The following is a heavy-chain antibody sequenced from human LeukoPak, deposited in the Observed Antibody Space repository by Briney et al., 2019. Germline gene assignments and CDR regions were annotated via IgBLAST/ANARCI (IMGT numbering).Heavy chain of an antibody. Sequence: SETLSLTCTVSGGSISSGSYYWSWIRQPAGKGLEWIGRIYTSGSTNYNPSLKSRVTISVDTSKNQFSLKLSSVTAADTAVYYCARDSLIKDGYKEWGQGTLVTVSS. CDR1: GGSISSGSYY. CDR3: ARDSLIKDGYKE. D-gene: IGHD5-24*01. V-gene: IGHV4-61*02. CDR2: IYTSGST. J-gene: IGHJ4*02.